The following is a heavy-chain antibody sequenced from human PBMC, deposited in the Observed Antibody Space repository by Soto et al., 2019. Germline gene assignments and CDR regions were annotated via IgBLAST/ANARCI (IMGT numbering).Heavy chain of an antibody. Sequence: PGGSLSLSCAASGFTLSSYPMSWVRQAPGKGLEWVLAISGSGGSTYYADSVKGRFTISRDNSKNTLYLQMNSLRAEDTAVYYCAKLPWLEDCTNGVCYGSLRTDYWGQGTLVTVSS. CDR1: GFTLSSYP. CDR2: ISGSGGST. D-gene: IGHD2-8*01. V-gene: IGHV3-23*01. J-gene: IGHJ4*02. CDR3: AKLPWLEDCTNGVCYGSLRTDY.